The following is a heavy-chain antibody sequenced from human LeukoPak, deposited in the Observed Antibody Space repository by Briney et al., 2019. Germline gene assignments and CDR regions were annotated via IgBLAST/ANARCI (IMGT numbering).Heavy chain of an antibody. CDR3: ARVLPAAPNWFDP. CDR1: GGSFSGYY. D-gene: IGHD2-2*01. J-gene: IGHJ5*02. CDR2: INHSGST. V-gene: IGHV4-34*01. Sequence: SETLSLTCAVYGGSFSGYYWSWIRQPPGKGLEWIGEINHSGSTNYNPSLKSRVTISVDTSKNQFSLKLSSVTAADTAVYYCARVLPAAPNWFDPWGQGTLVTVSS.